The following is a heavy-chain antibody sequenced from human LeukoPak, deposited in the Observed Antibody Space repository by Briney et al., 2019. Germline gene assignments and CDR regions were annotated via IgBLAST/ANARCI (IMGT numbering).Heavy chain of an antibody. CDR3: ARVDYCDYSKDFDY. Sequence: SETLSLTCTVSGGSISSGGYYWSWIRQPPGKGLEWIGYIYHSGSTYYNPSLKSRVTISVDTSKNQFSLKLSSVTAADTAVYYCARVDYCDYSKDFDYWGQGTLVTVSS. D-gene: IGHD4-17*01. J-gene: IGHJ4*02. V-gene: IGHV4-30-2*01. CDR2: IYHSGST. CDR1: GGSISSGGYY.